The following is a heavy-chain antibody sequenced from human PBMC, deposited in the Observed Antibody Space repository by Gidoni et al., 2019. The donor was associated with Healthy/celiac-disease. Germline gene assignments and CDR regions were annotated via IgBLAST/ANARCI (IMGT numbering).Heavy chain of an antibody. CDR1: AGTFISHA. D-gene: IGHD3-3*01. CDR2: IIPIFSTA. J-gene: IGHJ3*02. Sequence: QVQLVQPGAEAQNPGPPVNVSCNASAGTFISHAISWVRQAPGQGLEWMGGIIPIFSTANYARKFQGRVTINADESTSTAYMELSSLRCEDTAVYYCARGDLDDAFDIWGQGTMVTVSS. V-gene: IGHV1-69*01. CDR3: ARGDLDDAFDI.